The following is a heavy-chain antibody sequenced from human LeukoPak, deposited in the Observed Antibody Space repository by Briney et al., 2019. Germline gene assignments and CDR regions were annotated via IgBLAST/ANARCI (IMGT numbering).Heavy chain of an antibody. CDR3: ARDGVLRYFDSYYYYIDV. CDR2: LSGTGTTI. Sequence: GGSLRLSCAASGFTFKSYGMNWVRQAPGKGLEWLSALSGTGTTIDYADSVKGRFTISRDNSKNTLYLQMNRLRAEDTAVYYCARDGVLRYFDSYYYYIDVWGKGTTVTISS. J-gene: IGHJ6*03. CDR1: GFTFKSYG. V-gene: IGHV3-23*01. D-gene: IGHD3-9*01.